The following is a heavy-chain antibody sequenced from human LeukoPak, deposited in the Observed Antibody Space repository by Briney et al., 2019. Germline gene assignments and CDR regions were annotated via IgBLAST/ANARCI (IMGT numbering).Heavy chain of an antibody. CDR3: ARDMRHYRYYESDEYYFNFEY. CDR1: GYTFTSYD. D-gene: IGHD3-22*01. Sequence: ASVKVSCKASGYTFTSYDINWVRQAPGQGLEWMGWISANNGHTHYAQKFQGRLTITRDMSTRTVDMELRSLRSDDTAVYYCARDMRHYRYYESDEYYFNFEYWGQGTLVTVSS. V-gene: IGHV1-18*01. J-gene: IGHJ4*02. CDR2: ISANNGHT.